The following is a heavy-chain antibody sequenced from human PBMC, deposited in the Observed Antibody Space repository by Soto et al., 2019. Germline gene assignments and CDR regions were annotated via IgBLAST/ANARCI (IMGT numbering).Heavy chain of an antibody. Sequence: GGSLRLSCAASGFTFSSYAMHWVRQAPGKGLEWVALISYDGSDKDYADSVKGRFTISRDNSRNTLFLQMNSLRAEDTAVYYCAKDQVSGYSRGRTMDVWGQGTTVTVSS. CDR3: AKDQVSGYSRGRTMDV. J-gene: IGHJ6*02. V-gene: IGHV3-30-3*01. CDR2: ISYDGSDK. D-gene: IGHD6-19*01. CDR1: GFTFSSYA.